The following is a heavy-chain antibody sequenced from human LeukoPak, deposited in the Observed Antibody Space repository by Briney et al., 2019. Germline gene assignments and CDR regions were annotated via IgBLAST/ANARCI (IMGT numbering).Heavy chain of an antibody. D-gene: IGHD3-22*01. Sequence: PSETLSLTCIVSGGSISSSSYYWDWIRQAPGEGLEWIGEINHSGSTNYNPSLKSRVTISVDTSKNQFSLKLSSVTAADTAVYYCARYDTGAFDYWGQGTLVTVSS. CDR1: GGSISSSSYY. J-gene: IGHJ4*02. V-gene: IGHV4-39*07. CDR3: ARYDTGAFDY. CDR2: INHSGST.